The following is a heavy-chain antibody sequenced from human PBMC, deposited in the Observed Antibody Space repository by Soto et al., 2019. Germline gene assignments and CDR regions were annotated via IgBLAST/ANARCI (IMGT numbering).Heavy chain of an antibody. D-gene: IGHD3-10*01. V-gene: IGHV2-70*13. J-gene: IGHJ6*02. CDR2: IASDDFE. CDR3: ARLGLGGHSESYYYVLDV. CDR1: GFSLSSILMG. Sequence: GSGPTPVNPTQTPTLTCTFSGFSLSSILMGVTWIRHPPGKALEWLALIASDDFEYYNTSLRTRLTISKDTSKNQVVLKMTNMDPVDTGTYYCARLGLGGHSESYYYVLDVWGQGITVTVSS.